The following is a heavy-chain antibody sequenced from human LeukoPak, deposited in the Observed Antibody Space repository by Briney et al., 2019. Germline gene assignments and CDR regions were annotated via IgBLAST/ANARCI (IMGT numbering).Heavy chain of an antibody. CDR1: GGSISSSSYY. Sequence: PSETLSLTCTVSGGSISSSSYYWGWIRQPPGKGLEWIGSIYYSGSTYYNPSLKSRVTISVDTSKNQFSLKLSSVTAADTAVYYCARYQRNYLSLNWFDPWGQGTLVTVSS. CDR3: ARYQRNYLSLNWFDP. CDR2: IYYSGST. V-gene: IGHV4-39*01. D-gene: IGHD1-7*01. J-gene: IGHJ5*02.